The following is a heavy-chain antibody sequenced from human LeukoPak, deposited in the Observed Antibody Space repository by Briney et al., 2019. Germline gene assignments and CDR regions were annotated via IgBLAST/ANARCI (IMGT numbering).Heavy chain of an antibody. V-gene: IGHV1-8*02. CDR2: MNPNSGNT. D-gene: IGHD3-3*01. Sequence: GASVKVSCKASGYTFTSYDINWVRQATGQGLEWMGWMNPNSGNTGYAQKFQGRVTMTRNTSISTAYMELSSLRSEDTAVYYCARGRPRTIFGVVIISFDYWGQGTLVTVSS. CDR3: ARGRPRTIFGVVIISFDY. CDR1: GYTFTSYD. J-gene: IGHJ4*02.